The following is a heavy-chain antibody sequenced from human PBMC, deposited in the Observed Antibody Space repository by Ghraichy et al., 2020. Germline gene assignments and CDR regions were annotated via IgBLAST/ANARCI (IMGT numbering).Heavy chain of an antibody. CDR1: GFTFSNDW. CDR2: IKQDGSET. CDR3: VRDKPRNSDYGSSFHY. J-gene: IGHJ4*02. V-gene: IGHV3-7*01. D-gene: IGHD4-17*01. Sequence: GGSLRLSCAASGFTFSNDWMSWVRQAPGKGLEWVATIKQDGSETYYVESVKGRFTISRDNAKSSLYLQMNSLRVEDTAVYFCVRDKPRNSDYGSSFHYWGQGTLVTVSS.